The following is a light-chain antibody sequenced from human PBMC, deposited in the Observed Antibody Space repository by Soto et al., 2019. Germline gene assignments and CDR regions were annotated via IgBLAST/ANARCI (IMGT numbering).Light chain of an antibody. J-gene: IGLJ2*01. Sequence: QSVLTQPPSVSGAPGQRVTISCTGSSSNIGAPYDVHWYQHLPGTAPKLLIYINTDRPSGVPDRFSGFRSGTSASLAISGLQAEDEADYYCQSYDSSLSAVVFGGGTKLTVL. CDR2: INT. CDR1: SSNIGAPYD. CDR3: QSYDSSLSAVV. V-gene: IGLV1-40*01.